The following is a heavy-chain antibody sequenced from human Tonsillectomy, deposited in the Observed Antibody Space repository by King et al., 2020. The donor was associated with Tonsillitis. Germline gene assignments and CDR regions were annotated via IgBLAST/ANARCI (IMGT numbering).Heavy chain of an antibody. CDR3: TGLSGGYDSDY. CDR1: GFTFSGSA. CDR2: IRSKANSYAT. D-gene: IGHD3-22*01. V-gene: IGHV3-73*02. J-gene: IGHJ4*02. Sequence: VQLVESGGGLVQPGGSLRLSCAASGFTFSGSAIHWVRQVSGKGLEWVGRIRSKANSYATVYAASLKGRFTISRDDSKNTAYLQMNSLKTEDTAVYYCTGLSGGYDSDYWGQGTLVTVSS.